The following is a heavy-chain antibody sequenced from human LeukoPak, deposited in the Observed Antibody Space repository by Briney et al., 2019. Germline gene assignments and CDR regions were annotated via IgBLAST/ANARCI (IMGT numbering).Heavy chain of an antibody. CDR3: ARHLRASIAALYYYYGMDV. J-gene: IGHJ6*02. V-gene: IGHV4-39*01. CDR1: GGSISSSSYY. CDR2: IYYSGST. D-gene: IGHD6-6*01. Sequence: SETPSLTCTVSGGSISSSSYYWGWIRQPPGKGLEWIGSIYYSGSTYYNPSPKSRVTISVDTSKNQFSLKLSSVTAADTAVYYCARHLRASIAALYYYYGMDVWGQGTTVTVSS.